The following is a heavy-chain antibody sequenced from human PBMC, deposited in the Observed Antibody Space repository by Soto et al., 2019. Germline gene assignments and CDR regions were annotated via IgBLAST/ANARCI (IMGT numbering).Heavy chain of an antibody. Sequence: QVQLVQSGAEVKKPGASVKVSCKASGYTFTNYDINWVRQATGQGLEWMGWMNPKSGNTGYAQKFQGRVIMTRSTTISTAYMELSSLRSEDTAVYYCVRVYGEIDYWGPGTLVTVSS. J-gene: IGHJ4*02. D-gene: IGHD4-17*01. CDR1: GYTFTNYD. CDR2: MNPKSGNT. CDR3: VRVYGEIDY. V-gene: IGHV1-8*02.